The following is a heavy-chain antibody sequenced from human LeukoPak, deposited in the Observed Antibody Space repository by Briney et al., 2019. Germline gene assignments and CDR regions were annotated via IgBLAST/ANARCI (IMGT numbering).Heavy chain of an antibody. D-gene: IGHD1/OR15-1a*01. J-gene: IGHJ4*02. V-gene: IGHV3-15*01. Sequence: GGSLRLAWAASGFTFSNAWVSWVRQAPGKGLEWVGRIKSKNDGGTTDYAAPVKGRFTISRDDSKNTLYLQMNSLKTEDTAVYYCTTATWNMGYWGQGTLVTVSS. CDR1: GFTFSNAW. CDR3: TTATWNMGY. CDR2: IKSKNDGGTT.